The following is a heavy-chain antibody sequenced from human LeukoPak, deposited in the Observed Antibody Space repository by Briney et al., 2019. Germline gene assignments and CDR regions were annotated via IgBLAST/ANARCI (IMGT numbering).Heavy chain of an antibody. Sequence: PGGSLRLSCAASGFTFSSYGMHWVRQAPGKGLEWVAFIRYDGSNKYYTDSVKGRFTISRDNSKDTLYLQMNSLRDEDTAVYYCVRSSRQLSNAFDVWGQGTMVTVS. J-gene: IGHJ3*01. CDR3: VRSSRQLSNAFDV. D-gene: IGHD5-18*01. V-gene: IGHV3-30*02. CDR1: GFTFSSYG. CDR2: IRYDGSNK.